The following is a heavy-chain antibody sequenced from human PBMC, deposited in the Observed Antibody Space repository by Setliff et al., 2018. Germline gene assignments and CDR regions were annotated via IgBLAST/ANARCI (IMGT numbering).Heavy chain of an antibody. V-gene: IGHV4-39*01. J-gene: IGHJ4*02. CDR3: ARQGTYCDGGGGSCFPPNY. CDR1: GDSISSSNYY. D-gene: IGHD2-15*01. CDR2: IKYSGST. Sequence: SETLSLTCTVSGDSISSSNYYWGWIRQPPGKGLEWIAAIKYSGSTSFNPSLKSRVTISVDKSKSQFSLKLSSVTAVDTAVYYCARQGTYCDGGGGSCFPPNYWGQGTLGTVS.